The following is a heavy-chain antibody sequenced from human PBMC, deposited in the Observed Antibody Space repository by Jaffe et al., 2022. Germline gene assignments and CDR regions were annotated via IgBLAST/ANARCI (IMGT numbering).Heavy chain of an antibody. D-gene: IGHD6-19*01. CDR3: AREIEAGPKGGYFDY. J-gene: IGHJ4*02. CDR2: INPNSGGT. V-gene: IGHV1-2*06. Sequence: QVQLVQSGAEVKKPGASVKVSCKASGYTFTGYYMHWVRQAPGQGLEWMGRINPNSGGTNYAQKFQGRVTMTRDTSISTAYMELSRLRSDDTAVYYCAREIEAGPKGGYFDYWGQGTLVTVSS. CDR1: GYTFTGYY.